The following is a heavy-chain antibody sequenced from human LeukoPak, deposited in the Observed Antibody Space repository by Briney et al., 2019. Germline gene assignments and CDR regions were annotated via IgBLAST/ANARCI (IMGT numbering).Heavy chain of an antibody. V-gene: IGHV5-51*01. CDR2: IYPDESNI. J-gene: IGHJ4*02. CDR3: ARPPSRGYSSSFEY. Sequence: PGESLKISCRGSGYSFATYWIAWVRQMPAKGLEWMGIIYPDESNIRYSPSFQGQVTISADKSISTAYLQWSSLKASDTAIYYCARPPSRGYSSSFEYWGQGTLVTVSS. CDR1: GYSFATYW. D-gene: IGHD2-2*03.